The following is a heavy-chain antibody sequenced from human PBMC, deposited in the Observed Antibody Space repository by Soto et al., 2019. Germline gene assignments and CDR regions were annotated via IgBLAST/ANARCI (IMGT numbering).Heavy chain of an antibody. CDR1: GYTFSSYG. CDR3: ARGKQGYYESSGFYSFDY. CDR2: ISIYNDNM. Sequence: EASVKVSCKASGYTFSSYGISWVRQAPRQGPEWMGWISIYNDNMKYAQKLQGRVTMTTDTSTSTAYMELRSLRSDDTAVYYCARGKQGYYESSGFYSFDYWGQGTLVTVSS. D-gene: IGHD3-22*01. V-gene: IGHV1-18*01. J-gene: IGHJ4*02.